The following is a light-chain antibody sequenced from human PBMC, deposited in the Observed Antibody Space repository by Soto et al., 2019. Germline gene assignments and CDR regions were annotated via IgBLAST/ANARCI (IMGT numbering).Light chain of an antibody. Sequence: QSVLTQPPSVSGAPGQRVTISCTGSSSNIGAGYDVHWYQQLPGTAPKLLIYGNSNRPSGVPDRFSGSKSVTSASLAITGLQAVDEADYYCQSYDSSLSAVVFGGGTKLTVL. CDR1: SSNIGAGYD. CDR3: QSYDSSLSAVV. CDR2: GNS. V-gene: IGLV1-40*01. J-gene: IGLJ2*01.